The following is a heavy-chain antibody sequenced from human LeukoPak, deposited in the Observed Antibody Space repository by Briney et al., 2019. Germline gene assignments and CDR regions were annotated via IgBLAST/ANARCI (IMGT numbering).Heavy chain of an antibody. J-gene: IGHJ4*02. CDR1: GGSISSYY. CDR3: ARGRVGSGLKFDY. V-gene: IGHV4-59*08. Sequence: SEILSLTCTVSGGSISSYYWSWIRQPPGKGLEWIGYIYYSGSTNYNPSLKSRVTISVDTSKNQFSLKLSSVTAADTAVYYCARGRVGSGLKFDYWGQGTLVTVSS. CDR2: IYYSGST. D-gene: IGHD2-15*01.